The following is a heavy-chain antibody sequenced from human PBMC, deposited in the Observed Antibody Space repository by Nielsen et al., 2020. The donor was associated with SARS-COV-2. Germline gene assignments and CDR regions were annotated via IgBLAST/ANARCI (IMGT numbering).Heavy chain of an antibody. D-gene: IGHD1-14*01. Sequence: RQAPGKGLEWIGEITHTGDASYNPSLKSRVTMSVDTSKSQFSLKLNSVTAADTAVYFCARGKRSYSGSFLNYYYYYYMDVWGKGTTVTVSS. CDR2: ITHTGDA. J-gene: IGHJ6*03. V-gene: IGHV4-34*01. CDR3: ARGKRSYSGSFLNYYYYYYMDV.